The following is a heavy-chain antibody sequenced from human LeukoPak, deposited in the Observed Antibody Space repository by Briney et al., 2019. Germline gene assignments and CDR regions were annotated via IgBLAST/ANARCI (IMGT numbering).Heavy chain of an antibody. J-gene: IGHJ4*02. CDR3: ARDRSSTAAPSLSY. Sequence: GGSLRLSCAASGFTFSNYAMTWVRQAPGKGLEWVSYISSTGNTIYYADSVKGRFTISRDNGKNSLYLQMNSLRDEDTAVYYCARDRSSTAAPSLSYWGQGTLVTVSS. V-gene: IGHV3-48*02. CDR2: ISSTGNTI. D-gene: IGHD6-13*01. CDR1: GFTFSNYA.